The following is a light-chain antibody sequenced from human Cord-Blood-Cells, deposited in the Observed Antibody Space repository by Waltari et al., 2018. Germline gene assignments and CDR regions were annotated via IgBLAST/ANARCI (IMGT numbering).Light chain of an antibody. CDR2: WAS. V-gene: IGKV4-1*01. CDR1: QSVLYSSNNKNY. J-gene: IGKJ1*01. Sequence: DIVMTQSPDSLAVSLGERATINCKSSQSVLYSSNNKNYLAWYQQKPGQPPKLLIYWASTRESGVPDRFNGSGSGTDFTLTISSLQAEDVAVYYCQQYYSTPGTFGQGTKVEIK. CDR3: QQYYSTPGT.